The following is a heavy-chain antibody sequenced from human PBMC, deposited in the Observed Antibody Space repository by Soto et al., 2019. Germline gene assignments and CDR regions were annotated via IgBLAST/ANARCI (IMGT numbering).Heavy chain of an antibody. D-gene: IGHD6-6*01. CDR3: ARGRGAARLSYFDY. Sequence: GASMKVSCKAAGYTFTGYYMHWVRQAPGQGLEWMGWINPNSGGTNYAQKFQGWVTMTRDTSISTAYMELSRLRSDDTAVYYCARGRGAARLSYFDYWGQGTLVTVSS. V-gene: IGHV1-2*04. J-gene: IGHJ4*02. CDR2: INPNSGGT. CDR1: GYTFTGYY.